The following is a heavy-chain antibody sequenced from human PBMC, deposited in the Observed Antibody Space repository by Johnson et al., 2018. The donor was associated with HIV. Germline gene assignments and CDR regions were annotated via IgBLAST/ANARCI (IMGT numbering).Heavy chain of an antibody. D-gene: IGHD2-15*01. Sequence: VQLLESGGGLVQPGGSLRLSCAASGFTFSSYGMHWVRQAPGKGLEWVAFIRYDGSNKYYADSVKGRFTISRDNSKNTLYLQMNSLRAEDTAVYYCAKDVVVAASGDAFDIWGQGTMVTVSS. CDR2: IRYDGSNK. CDR1: GFTFSSYG. J-gene: IGHJ3*02. V-gene: IGHV3-30*02. CDR3: AKDVVVAASGDAFDI.